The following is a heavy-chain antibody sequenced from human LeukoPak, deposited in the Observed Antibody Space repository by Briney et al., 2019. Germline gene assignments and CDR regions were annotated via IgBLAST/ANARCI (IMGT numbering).Heavy chain of an antibody. V-gene: IGHV3-21*01. J-gene: IGHJ5*02. D-gene: IGHD6-13*01. CDR2: ISSSSSYI. CDR3: AKGYGQQLVNNWFDP. CDR1: GFTFSSYS. Sequence: GGSLRLSCAASGFTFSSYSMNWVRQAPGKGLEWVSSISSSSSYIYYADSVKGRFTISRDNSKNTLYLQMDSLRVEDTAVYCCAKGYGQQLVNNWFDPWGQGTLVTVSS.